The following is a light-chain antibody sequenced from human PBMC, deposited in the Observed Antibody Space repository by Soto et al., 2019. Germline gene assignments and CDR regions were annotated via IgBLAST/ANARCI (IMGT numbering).Light chain of an antibody. J-gene: IGLJ1*01. V-gene: IGLV2-23*01. Sequence: QSVLTHPASVSGSPGQSITISCTGTSSDVGSDNLVSWYQQHPGKAPKLMIYEGSKRPSGVSNRFSGSKSGNTASLTISGLQAEEESDYYCCSYAGNSTYVFGTGTKVTVL. CDR2: EGS. CDR1: SSDVGSDNL. CDR3: CSYAGNSTYV.